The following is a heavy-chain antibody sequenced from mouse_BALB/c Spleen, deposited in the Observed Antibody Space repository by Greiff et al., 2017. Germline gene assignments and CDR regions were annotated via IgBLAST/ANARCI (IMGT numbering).Heavy chain of an antibody. CDR2: ISNGGGST. D-gene: IGHD2-4*01. V-gene: IGHV5-12-2*01. Sequence: VMLVESGGGLVQPGGSLKLSCAASGFTFSSYTMSWVRQTPEKRLEWVAYISNGGGSTYYPDTVKGRFTISRDNAKNTLYLQMSSLKSEDTAMYYCARPYDHDGYYAMDYWGQGTSVTVSS. CDR1: GFTFSSYT. CDR3: ARPYDHDGYYAMDY. J-gene: IGHJ4*01.